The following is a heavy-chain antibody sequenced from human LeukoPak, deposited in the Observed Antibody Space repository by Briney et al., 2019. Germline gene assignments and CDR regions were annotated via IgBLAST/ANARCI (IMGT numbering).Heavy chain of an antibody. CDR3: ARGHYGSALGRYYFDY. V-gene: IGHV4-31*03. CDR2: VYYSGST. D-gene: IGHD3-10*01. J-gene: IGHJ4*02. CDR1: GGSISSGDSY. Sequence: SETLSLTCTVSGGSISSGDSYWSWIRQHPGKGLEWIGYVYYSGSTYYNPSLESRVTISVDTSKNQFSLKLSSVTAADTAVYYCARGHYGSALGRYYFDYWGQGALVTVSS.